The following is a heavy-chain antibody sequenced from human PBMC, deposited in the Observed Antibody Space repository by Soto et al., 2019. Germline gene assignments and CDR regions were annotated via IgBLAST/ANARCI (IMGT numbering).Heavy chain of an antibody. CDR3: AHRRASWYSLGPHFDY. CDR1: GFSLSTSGVG. D-gene: IGHD6-13*01. J-gene: IGHJ4*02. CDR2: IYWDDDK. V-gene: IGHV2-5*02. Sequence: QITLKESGPTLVKPTQPLTLTCTFSGFSLSTSGVGVGWIRQPPGKALEWLALIYWDDDKRYSPSLKSRLTITKDTSKNQVVLTMTNMDPVDTATYYCAHRRASWYSLGPHFDYWGQGTLVTVSS.